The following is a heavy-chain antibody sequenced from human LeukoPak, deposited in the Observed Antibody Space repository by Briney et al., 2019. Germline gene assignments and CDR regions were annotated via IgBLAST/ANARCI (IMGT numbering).Heavy chain of an antibody. CDR1: GFTFSSYA. J-gene: IGHJ4*02. Sequence: GGSLRLSCAASGFTFSSYAMSWVRQAPGKGLEWVSAISGGGGSTYYADSVKGRFTISRDNSKNTLYLQMNSLRAEDTAVYYCAKDAGSVTTWGQGDYWGQGTLVTVSS. CDR3: AKDAGSVTTWGQGDY. V-gene: IGHV3-23*01. CDR2: ISGGGGST. D-gene: IGHD4-17*01.